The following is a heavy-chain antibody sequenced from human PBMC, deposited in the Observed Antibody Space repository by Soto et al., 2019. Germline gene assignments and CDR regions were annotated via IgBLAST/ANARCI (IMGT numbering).Heavy chain of an antibody. J-gene: IGHJ4*01. CDR3: VLCTTTSCYGKFDY. CDR2: IVVGSGNT. V-gene: IGHV1-58*02. Sequence: SVKVSCKASGFTFSNSAIQWMRQARGERLEWIGWIVVGSGNTNYAQKIQERVTIIRDMSTSTSYMELSSLTSEDTAVYYCVLCTTTSCYGKFDYWG. CDR1: GFTFSNSA. D-gene: IGHD2-2*01.